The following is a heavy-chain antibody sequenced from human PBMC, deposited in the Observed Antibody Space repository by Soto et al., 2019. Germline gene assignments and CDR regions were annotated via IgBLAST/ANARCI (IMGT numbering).Heavy chain of an antibody. CDR3: AKTPVTHAAAGRGGGGYFDY. D-gene: IGHD6-13*01. Sequence: EVQLLESGGGLVQPGGSLRLSCAASGFPFSTCAMAWVRQAPGKGLEWVSTISGSGGSTYYADSVKGRFTISRDNPKNPLYLQLNSLRAEGSAVYYCAKTPVTHAAAGRGGGGYFDYWGQGTLVTVSS. J-gene: IGHJ4*02. CDR2: ISGSGGST. V-gene: IGHV3-23*01. CDR1: GFPFSTCA.